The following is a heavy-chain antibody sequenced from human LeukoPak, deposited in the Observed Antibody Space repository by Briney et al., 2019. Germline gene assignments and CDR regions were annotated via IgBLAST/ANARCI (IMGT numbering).Heavy chain of an antibody. D-gene: IGHD1-26*01. CDR1: GFTFSSYW. Sequence: GGSLRLSCAASGFTFSSYWMSWVRQAPGKGLEWVANIKQDGSEEYYVDSVKGRFTISRDNAKNSLYLQMNSLRAEDTAVYYCARDGLYVGATGGYYFDYWGQGTLVTVSS. CDR2: IKQDGSEE. CDR3: ARDGLYVGATGGYYFDY. J-gene: IGHJ4*02. V-gene: IGHV3-7*01.